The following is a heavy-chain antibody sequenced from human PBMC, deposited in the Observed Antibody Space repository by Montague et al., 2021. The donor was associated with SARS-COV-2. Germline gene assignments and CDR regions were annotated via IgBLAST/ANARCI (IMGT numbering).Heavy chain of an antibody. CDR3: ARVAYNRYCYNY. CDR2: IYSGGST. D-gene: IGHD2-21*01. V-gene: IGHV4-39*07. Sequence: SETLSLTCTVSAGSLSSSSNYWGWIRQPPGMGLQWIGSIYSGGSTYYNPSLKSRVTISLDTSKNQFSLKLSSVTAADTAVYYCARVAYNRYCYNYWGQGAMVTVSS. CDR1: AGSLSSSSNY. J-gene: IGHJ4*02.